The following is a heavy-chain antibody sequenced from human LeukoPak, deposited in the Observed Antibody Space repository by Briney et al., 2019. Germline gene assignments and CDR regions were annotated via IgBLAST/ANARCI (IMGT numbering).Heavy chain of an antibody. Sequence: SVKVSCKASGFTFGTSAVQWVQQARGQRLEWIGWIVVGSVNTNYAQKFQERVTITRDMSTSTAYMELSSLRSEDTAVYYCAATLTVTTGSAYFGKDVWGQGTTVTVSS. J-gene: IGHJ6*02. CDR3: AATLTVTTGSAYFGKDV. D-gene: IGHD4-17*01. CDR1: GFTFGTSA. CDR2: IVVGSVNT. V-gene: IGHV1-58*01.